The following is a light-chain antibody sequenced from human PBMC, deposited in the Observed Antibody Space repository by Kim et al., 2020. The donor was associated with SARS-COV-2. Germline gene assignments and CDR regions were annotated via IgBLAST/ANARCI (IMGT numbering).Light chain of an antibody. CDR2: AAS. V-gene: IGKV1-6*01. CDR3: LQDYKCPLT. J-gene: IGKJ1*01. Sequence: AYVGDRDAFSCRSTHKIGVGLCWYQRKQVQAPKLLIYAASSFQSGVPSRFNVSVSGTDYTLSISGLRPDDFANYNCLQDYKCPLTFCQGTQGEIK. CDR1: HKIGVG.